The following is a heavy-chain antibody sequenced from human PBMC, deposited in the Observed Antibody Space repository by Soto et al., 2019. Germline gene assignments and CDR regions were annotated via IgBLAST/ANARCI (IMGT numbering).Heavy chain of an antibody. CDR3: AKDFSSSWYRPYYYYGMDV. D-gene: IGHD6-13*01. CDR1: GFTFSSYG. Sequence: GGSLRLSCAASGFTFSSYGMHWVRQAPGKGLEWVAVISYDGSNKYYADSVKGRFTISRDNSKNTLYLQMNSLRAEDTAVYYCAKDFSSSWYRPYYYYGMDVWGQGTTVTVSS. V-gene: IGHV3-30*18. J-gene: IGHJ6*02. CDR2: ISYDGSNK.